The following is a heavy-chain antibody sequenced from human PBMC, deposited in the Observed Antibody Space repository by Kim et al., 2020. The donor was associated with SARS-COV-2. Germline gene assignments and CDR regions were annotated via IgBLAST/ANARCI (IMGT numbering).Heavy chain of an antibody. V-gene: IGHV3-9*01. CDR3: AKLAARPGWFDP. J-gene: IGHJ5*02. D-gene: IGHD6-6*01. Sequence: GYADSVKGRFTISRDNAKNSLYLQMNSLRAEDTALYYCAKLAARPGWFDPWGQGTLVTVSS.